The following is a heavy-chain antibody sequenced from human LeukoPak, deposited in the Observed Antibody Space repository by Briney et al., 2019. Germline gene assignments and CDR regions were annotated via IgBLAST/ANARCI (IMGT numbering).Heavy chain of an antibody. Sequence: GGSLRLSCAASEFSVGSNYMTWVRQAPGKGLEWVANINQDGSEKYYVDSVKGRFTISRDNAKNSLYLQMNSLRAEDTAVYYCARDAAMANDYWGQGTPVTVSS. D-gene: IGHD5-18*01. J-gene: IGHJ4*02. CDR1: EFSVGSNY. CDR2: INQDGSEK. CDR3: ARDAAMANDY. V-gene: IGHV3-7*01.